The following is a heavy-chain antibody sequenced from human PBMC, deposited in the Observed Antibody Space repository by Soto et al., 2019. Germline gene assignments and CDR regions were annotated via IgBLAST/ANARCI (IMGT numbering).Heavy chain of an antibody. J-gene: IGHJ4*02. Sequence: PSETLSLTCTVSGGSVRSGRYYWSWIRQPPGKGLEWIGYVFYSGSTRYNPSLNSRVTISVDTSKNQFSPKLTSVTAADTAMYYCARVPLPSVAVAGVYYFDYWGQGTLVTVSS. CDR2: VFYSGST. CDR3: ARVPLPSVAVAGVYYFDY. V-gene: IGHV4-61*01. CDR1: GGSVRSGRYY. D-gene: IGHD6-19*01.